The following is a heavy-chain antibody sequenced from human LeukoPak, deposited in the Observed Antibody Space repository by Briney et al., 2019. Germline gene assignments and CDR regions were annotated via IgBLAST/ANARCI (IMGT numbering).Heavy chain of an antibody. CDR2: IHYDGYTT. V-gene: IGHV3-30*02. CDR3: AKDVAYTFDY. J-gene: IGHJ4*02. Sequence: HPGGSLRLSCVTSGFPLSTYGVHWVRQAPGSGLEWVAYIHYDGYTTHYADSVKGRFTISRENSTNTLYLQMNSLRTEDTAVYYCAKDVAYTFDYWGQGTLVTVSS. D-gene: IGHD3-16*01. CDR1: GFPLSTYG.